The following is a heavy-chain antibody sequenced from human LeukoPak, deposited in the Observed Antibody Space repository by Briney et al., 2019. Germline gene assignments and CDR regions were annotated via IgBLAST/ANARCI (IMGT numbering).Heavy chain of an antibody. CDR3: ARSSGYYPEYFQH. D-gene: IGHD3-22*01. CDR1: GGSISSSSYY. V-gene: IGHV4-39*01. J-gene: IGHJ1*01. CDR2: IYYSGST. Sequence: SETLSLTCTVSGGSISSSSYYWGWIRQPPGKGLEWIGSIYYSGSTYYNPSLKSRVTISVDTSKNQFSLKLSSVTAADTALYYCARSSGYYPEYFQHWGQGTLVTVSS.